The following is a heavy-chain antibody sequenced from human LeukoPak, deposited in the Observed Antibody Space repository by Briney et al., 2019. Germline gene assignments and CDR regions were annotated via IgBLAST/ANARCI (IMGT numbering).Heavy chain of an antibody. CDR1: GYTFTSYG. J-gene: IGHJ3*02. Sequence: ASVKVSCKASGYTFTSYGISWVRQAPGQGLEWMGWISAYNGNTNYAQKLQGRVTMTTDTSTSTAYMELRSLRSDDTAVYYCARDSGKHDWNFLPHAFDIWGQGTMVTVSS. D-gene: IGHD1-7*01. CDR2: ISAYNGNT. CDR3: ARDSGKHDWNFLPHAFDI. V-gene: IGHV1-18*01.